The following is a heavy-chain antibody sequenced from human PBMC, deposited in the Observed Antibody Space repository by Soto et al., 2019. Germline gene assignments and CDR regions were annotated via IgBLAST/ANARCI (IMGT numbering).Heavy chain of an antibody. CDR3: ARAALGLACDY. CDR2: IYHSGST. Sequence: QLQLQESGSGLVKPSQTLSLTCAVSGGSISSGGYSWSWIRQPPGKGLEWIGYIYHSGSTYYNPSLNTRVTISVDTSKYHFSLKLSSVTAADTAVYYRARAALGLACDYWGQGTLVIVSS. CDR1: GGSISSGGYS. V-gene: IGHV4-30-2*01. J-gene: IGHJ4*02. D-gene: IGHD2-15*01.